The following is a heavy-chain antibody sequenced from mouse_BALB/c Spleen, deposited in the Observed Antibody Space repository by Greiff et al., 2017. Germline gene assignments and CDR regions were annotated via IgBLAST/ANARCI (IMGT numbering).Heavy chain of an antibody. D-gene: IGHD1-1*01. CDR3: ARGATVPPSYFDY. V-gene: IGHV5-4*02. J-gene: IGHJ2*01. CDR1: GFTFSDYY. Sequence: EVHLVESGGGLVKPGGSLKLSCAASGFTFSDYYMYWVRQTPEKRLEWVATISDGGSYTYYPDSVKGRFTISRDNAKNNLYLQMSSLKSEDTAMYYCARGATVPPSYFDYWGQGTTLTVSS. CDR2: ISDGGSYT.